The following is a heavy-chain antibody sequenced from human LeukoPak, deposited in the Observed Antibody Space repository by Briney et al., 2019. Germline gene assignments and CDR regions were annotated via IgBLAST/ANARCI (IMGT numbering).Heavy chain of an antibody. V-gene: IGHV4-31*03. CDR3: ARGRFLEWSDPTWFDP. CDR2: IYYSGST. CDR1: SGSITTGGYY. J-gene: IGHJ5*02. Sequence: PSQTLSLTCTVSSGSITTGGYYWSWLRQHPGNGLEWIGNIYYSGSTYYNPSLKSRPIISIDTSKNQISLKLTSVTAADTAVYYCARGRFLEWSDPTWFDPWGQGTLVTVSS. D-gene: IGHD3-3*01.